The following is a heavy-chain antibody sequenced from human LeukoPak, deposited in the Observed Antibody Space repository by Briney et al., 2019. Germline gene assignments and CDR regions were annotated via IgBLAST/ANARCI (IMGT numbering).Heavy chain of an antibody. CDR2: ISSSGSTI. CDR1: GFTFSSYS. Sequence: GGSLRLSCAASGFTFSSYSMNWVRQAPGKGLEWVSYISSSGSTIYYADSVKGRFTISRDNAKNSLYLQMNSLRAEDTAVYYCARDINYYYDSSGYIDYWGQGTLVTVSS. D-gene: IGHD3-22*01. V-gene: IGHV3-48*04. CDR3: ARDINYYYDSSGYIDY. J-gene: IGHJ4*02.